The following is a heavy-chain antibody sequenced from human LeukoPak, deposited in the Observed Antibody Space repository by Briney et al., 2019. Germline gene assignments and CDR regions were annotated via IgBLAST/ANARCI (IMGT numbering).Heavy chain of an antibody. V-gene: IGHV1-2*06. CDR2: INPNGGGT. Sequence: ASVKVSCKASGGTFSSYAISWVRQAPGQGLEWMGRINPNGGGTNYAQKFQGRVTMTRDTSISTAYMELSRLRSDDTAVYYCASFDWLSYFDYWGQGTLVTVSS. CDR3: ASFDWLSYFDY. J-gene: IGHJ4*02. CDR1: GGTFSSYA. D-gene: IGHD3-9*01.